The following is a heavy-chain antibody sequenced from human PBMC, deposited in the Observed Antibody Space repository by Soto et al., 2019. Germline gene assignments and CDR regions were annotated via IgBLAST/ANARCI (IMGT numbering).Heavy chain of an antibody. CDR1: GFSLSTSGVG. J-gene: IGHJ4*02. V-gene: IGHV2-5*02. CDR3: AHLGGLWGWGSYRHPFDY. D-gene: IGHD3-16*02. Sequence: SGPTLVKPTQTLTLTCTFSGFSLSTSGVGVGWIRQPPGKALEWLALIYWDDDKRYSPSLKSRLTITKDTSKNQVVLTMTNMDPVDTATYYCAHLGGLWGWGSYRHPFDYWGQGTLVTVSS. CDR2: IYWDDDK.